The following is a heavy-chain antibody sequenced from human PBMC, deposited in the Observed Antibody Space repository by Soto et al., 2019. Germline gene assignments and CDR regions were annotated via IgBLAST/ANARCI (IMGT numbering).Heavy chain of an antibody. CDR1: GFTFSSYA. D-gene: IGHD5-18*01. CDR3: AKGIQYGGYSYATGFDY. Sequence: GGSLRLSCAASGFTFSSYAMSWVRQAPGKGLEWVSAISGSGGSTYYADSVKGRFTISRDNSKNTLYLQMNSLRAEDTAVYYCAKGIQYGGYSYATGFDYWGQGTLVTVSS. V-gene: IGHV3-23*01. J-gene: IGHJ4*02. CDR2: ISGSGGST.